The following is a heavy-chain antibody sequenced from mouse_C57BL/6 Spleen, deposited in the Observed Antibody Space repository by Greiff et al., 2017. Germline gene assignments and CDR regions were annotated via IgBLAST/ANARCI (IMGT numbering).Heavy chain of an antibody. V-gene: IGHV1-55*01. CDR2: IYPGSGST. CDR3: ARGDYDAGYAMDY. CDR1: GYTFTSYW. D-gene: IGHD2-4*01. J-gene: IGHJ4*01. Sequence: VQLQQSGAELVKPGASVKMSCKASGYTFTSYWITWVKQRPGQGLEWIGDIYPGSGSTNYNEKFKSKATLTVDTSSSTAYMQLSSLTSEDSAVYYCARGDYDAGYAMDYWGQGTSVTVSS.